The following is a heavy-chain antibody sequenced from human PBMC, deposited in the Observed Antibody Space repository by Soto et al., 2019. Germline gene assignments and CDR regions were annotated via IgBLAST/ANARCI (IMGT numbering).Heavy chain of an antibody. Sequence: QVQLVESGGGVVQPGRSLRLSCAVSGFTFSSYGMHWVRQAPGKGLEWVAHISYDGSNEHYVDSVKGRFTISRDNSKNTLYLQMNSLRAEDTAVYYCAKDTYYPHRSGYYIFDDWGQGTLVTVSS. CDR2: ISYDGSNE. CDR1: GFTFSSYG. V-gene: IGHV3-30*18. CDR3: AKDTYYPHRSGYYIFDD. D-gene: IGHD3-22*01. J-gene: IGHJ4*02.